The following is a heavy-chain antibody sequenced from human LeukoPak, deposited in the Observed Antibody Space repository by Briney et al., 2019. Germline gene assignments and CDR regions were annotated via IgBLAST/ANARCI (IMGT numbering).Heavy chain of an antibody. J-gene: IGHJ4*02. V-gene: IGHV4-34*01. Sequence: SETLSLTCAVYGGSFSGYYWSWIRQPPGKGLEWSGEINHSGSTNYNPSLKGRVTISVDTSKNQFSLKLSSVTAADTAVYYCARGQDCTNGVCYIPFDYWDQGTLVTVSS. D-gene: IGHD2-8*01. CDR2: INHSGST. CDR1: GGSFSGYY. CDR3: ARGQDCTNGVCYIPFDY.